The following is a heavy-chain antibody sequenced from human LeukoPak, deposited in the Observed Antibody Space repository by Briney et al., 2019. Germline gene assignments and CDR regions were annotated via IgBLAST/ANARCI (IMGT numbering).Heavy chain of an antibody. J-gene: IGHJ4*02. CDR1: GFTFDDYA. Sequence: GGSLRLSCAASGFTFDDYAMHWVRQAPGKGLEWVSGISWNSGSIGYADSVKGRFTISRDNAKNSLYLQMNSLRAEDTALYYCAKDILGDSSGWYRDGAAGFDYWGQGTLVTVSS. D-gene: IGHD6-19*01. V-gene: IGHV3-9*01. CDR3: AKDILGDSSGWYRDGAAGFDY. CDR2: ISWNSGSI.